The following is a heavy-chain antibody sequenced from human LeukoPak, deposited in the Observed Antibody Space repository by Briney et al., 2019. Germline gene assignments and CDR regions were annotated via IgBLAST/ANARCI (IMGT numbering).Heavy chain of an antibody. D-gene: IGHD5-18*01. CDR2: ISTNGGST. Sequence: GGSLRLSCAASGFTFSSYAMHWVRQAPGKGLEYVSGISTNGGSTYYADSVKGRFTISRDNSKNTLFLQMGSLRAEDMAVYYCARGCGRNTAMVWAFDYWGQGALVTVSS. J-gene: IGHJ4*02. V-gene: IGHV3-64*02. CDR1: GFTFSSYA. CDR3: ARGCGRNTAMVWAFDY.